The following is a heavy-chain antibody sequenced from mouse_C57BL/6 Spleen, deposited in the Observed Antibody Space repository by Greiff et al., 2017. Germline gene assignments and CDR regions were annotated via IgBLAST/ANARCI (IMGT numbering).Heavy chain of an antibody. CDR2: IDPEDGAT. Sequence: EVQLQESGAELVKPGASVKLSCTASGFNIKDYYMHWVKQRTEQGLEWIGRIDPEDGATNYAPKFQGKATLTADTSSNTAYLQLSSLTSEDTAVYDCARPIYDYGSSFAYWGQGTLVTVSA. CDR1: GFNIKDYY. CDR3: ARPIYDYGSSFAY. J-gene: IGHJ3*01. V-gene: IGHV14-2*01. D-gene: IGHD1-1*01.